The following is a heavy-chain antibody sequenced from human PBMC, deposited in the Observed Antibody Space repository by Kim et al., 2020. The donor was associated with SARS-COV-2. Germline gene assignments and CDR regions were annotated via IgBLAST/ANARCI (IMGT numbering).Heavy chain of an antibody. CDR3: ASRSIAVDGTPFGY. J-gene: IGHJ4*02. V-gene: IGHV4-59*01. Sequence: NPTLKSRAHISVGTSKNQFSLKMSSVTAADTAVYYCASRSIAVDGTPFGYWGQGTLVTVSS. D-gene: IGHD6-19*01.